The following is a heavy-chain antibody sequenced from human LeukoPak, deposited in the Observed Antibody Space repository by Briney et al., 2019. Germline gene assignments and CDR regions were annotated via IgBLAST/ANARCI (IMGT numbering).Heavy chain of an antibody. Sequence: GASVKVSRKTSGYTFTDYDIHWVRQAPGQGLEWMGWINPNSANTNYAQKLQGGVTFTRDTSLGIVYMELSGLTSEDAAVYFCARGDFGETNTAFDIWGQGTLVAASS. D-gene: IGHD4-17*01. CDR3: ARGDFGETNTAFDI. CDR1: GYTFTDYD. J-gene: IGHJ3*02. CDR2: INPNSANT. V-gene: IGHV1-8*03.